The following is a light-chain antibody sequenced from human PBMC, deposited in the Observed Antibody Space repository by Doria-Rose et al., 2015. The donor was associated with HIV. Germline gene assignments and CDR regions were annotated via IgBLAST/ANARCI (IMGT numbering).Light chain of an antibody. Sequence: QSVLIQPPSVSGAPGQRVTISCTGSSSNVGSGFDVQWYQQLPGTAPKVLIYANNNRPSGVPDRFSGSKSGTSASLVITGLQAEDEADYYCQTYDSSLTVVFGGGTKLTVL. CDR2: ANN. CDR3: QTYDSSLTVV. V-gene: IGLV1-40*01. J-gene: IGLJ2*01. CDR1: SSNVGSGFD.